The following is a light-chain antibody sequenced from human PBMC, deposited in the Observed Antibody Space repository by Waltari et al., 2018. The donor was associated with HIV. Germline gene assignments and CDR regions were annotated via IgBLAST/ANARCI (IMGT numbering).Light chain of an antibody. CDR2: EVT. V-gene: IGLV2-14*01. CDR3: CSYTGTNSLH. Sequence: QSALTQPASVSGSPGQSITISCPGASSDVCCYDCISWYQPHPGKAPRLIIYEVTNRPSGVSNRFFGSKSANTASLTISGLQADDEADYYCSYTGTNSLHFGGGTKVTVL. J-gene: IGLJ2*01. CDR1: SSDVCCYDC.